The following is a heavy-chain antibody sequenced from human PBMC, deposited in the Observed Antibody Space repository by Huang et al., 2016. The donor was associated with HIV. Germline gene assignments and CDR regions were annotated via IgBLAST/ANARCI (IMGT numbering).Heavy chain of an antibody. V-gene: IGHV1-18*04. CDR3: ARALYGEAFDL. J-gene: IGHJ4*02. CDR1: GYTFTKFN. D-gene: IGHD3-10*01. Sequence: QVQLVQSGVEVKRPGASVKVSCKASGYTFTKFNIAWVRQAPGQGLEWMGWISTQNSNTNFAQKGEGRVTLTTDTSTNTTYMELRNLESDDTAVYFCARALYGEAFDLWGQGTLVTVSS. CDR2: ISTQNSNT.